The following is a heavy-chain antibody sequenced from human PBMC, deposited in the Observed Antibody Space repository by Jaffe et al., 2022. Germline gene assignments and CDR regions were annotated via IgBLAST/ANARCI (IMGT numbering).Heavy chain of an antibody. D-gene: IGHD6-6*01. J-gene: IGHJ2*01. CDR2: ISSSSSTI. CDR1: GFTFSSYS. V-gene: IGHV3-48*01. CDR3: ARDPIEYSSSSFYWYFDL. Sequence: EVQLVESGGGLVQPGGSLRLSCAASGFTFSSYSMNWVRQAPGKGLEWVSYISSSSSTIYYADSVKGRFTISRDNAKNSLYLQMNSLRAEDTAVYYCARDPIEYSSSSFYWYFDLWGRGTLVTVSS.